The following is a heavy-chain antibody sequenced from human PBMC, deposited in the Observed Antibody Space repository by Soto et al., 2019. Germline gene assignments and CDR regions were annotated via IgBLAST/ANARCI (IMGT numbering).Heavy chain of an antibody. V-gene: IGHV3-15*07. CDR1: GFTFSNAW. J-gene: IGHJ4*02. Sequence: EVQLVESGGGLVKPGESLRLSCAASGFTFSNAWMNWVRQAPGKGLEWVGRIKSKTAGGTTGYAAPVKGRFTISRDDSKTTLYLQMNSLKAEDTAVYYCTTDGSRASRPSLGYWGQGTLVTVSS. D-gene: IGHD6-6*01. CDR3: TTDGSRASRPSLGY. CDR2: IKSKTAGGTT.